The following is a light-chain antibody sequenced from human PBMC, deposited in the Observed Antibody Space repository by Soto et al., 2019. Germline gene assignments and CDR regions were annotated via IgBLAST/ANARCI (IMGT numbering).Light chain of an antibody. V-gene: IGLV2-23*02. CDR2: EVN. CDR3: CSFAGSSTFWV. CDR1: TSDVGGYDV. Sequence: QSALTQPASVSGSPGQSITISCCGTTSDVGGYDVVSWYQQHPGKAPKLMIFEVNQRPSGVSDRFSGSKSGNTASLTISGLQAGDEADYYCCSFAGSSTFWVFGGGTKLTVL. J-gene: IGLJ3*02.